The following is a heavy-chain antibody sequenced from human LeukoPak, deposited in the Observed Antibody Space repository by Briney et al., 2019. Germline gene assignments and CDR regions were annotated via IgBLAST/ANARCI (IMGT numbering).Heavy chain of an antibody. CDR2: IIPIYGRA. CDR1: GGSFTSYG. D-gene: IGHD3-3*01. V-gene: IGHV1-69*15. Sequence: GASVKVSCKASGGSFTSYGISWVRQAPGLGLEWMGKIIPIYGRANYGQKFQGRVTITADELTTTSYMELSSLTAEDMAVYYCAAGGAYEFRDDYWGQGTLVTVSS. CDR3: AAGGAYEFRDDY. J-gene: IGHJ4*02.